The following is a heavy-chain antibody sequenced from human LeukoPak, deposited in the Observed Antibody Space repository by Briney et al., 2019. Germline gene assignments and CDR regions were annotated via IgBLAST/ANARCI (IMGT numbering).Heavy chain of an antibody. CDR1: GYTFTTYD. Sequence: ASVKVSCKAFGYTFTTYDNNWVRQAPGQGLEWMGLMNPNSGNTGFAQKFQGRVPMTRNTSKNTASMELSSLRSDDTAVYYCAGGGGGCTSTTCYGGGKYYFYGMDLWGQGTTVTVFS. J-gene: IGHJ6*02. CDR2: MNPNSGNT. V-gene: IGHV1-8*01. CDR3: AGGGGGCTSTTCYGGGKYYFYGMDL. D-gene: IGHD2-2*01.